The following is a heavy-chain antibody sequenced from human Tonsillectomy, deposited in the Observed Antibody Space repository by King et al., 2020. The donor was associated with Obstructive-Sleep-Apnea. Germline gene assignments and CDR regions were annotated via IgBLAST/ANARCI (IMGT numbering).Heavy chain of an antibody. CDR3: ARHRKGGTGWDY. CDR1: GGSISGYY. D-gene: IGHD1-26*01. CDR2: IYYSGST. Sequence: QLQESGPGLVRPSETLSLTCTVSGGSISGYYWSWIRQPPGKGLEWIGYIYYSGSTDSNPSLKSRVTISLDTSKNQFALNLNSVTAADTAVYYCARHRKGGTGWDYWGQGSLVTVSS. V-gene: IGHV4-59*08. J-gene: IGHJ4*02.